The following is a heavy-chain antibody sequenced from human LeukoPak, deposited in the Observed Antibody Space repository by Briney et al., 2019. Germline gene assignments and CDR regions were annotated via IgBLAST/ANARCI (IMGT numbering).Heavy chain of an antibody. V-gene: IGHV4-61*01. D-gene: IGHD3-22*01. CDR3: ARLYRENYYDSSGTVDY. Sequence: SETLSLTCTVSGGSVSSGSFYWSWIRQTPGKGLEWIGYIYYTGSTNYNPSLKSRVTISVDTSKNQFSLKLSSVTAADTAVYYCARLYRENYYDSSGTVDYWGQGTLVTVSS. J-gene: IGHJ4*02. CDR2: IYYTGST. CDR1: GGSVSSGSFY.